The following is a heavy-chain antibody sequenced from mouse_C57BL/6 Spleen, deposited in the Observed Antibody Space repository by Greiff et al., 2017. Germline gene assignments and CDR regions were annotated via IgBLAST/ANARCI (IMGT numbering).Heavy chain of an antibody. CDR2: IHPNSGST. V-gene: IGHV1-64*01. J-gene: IGHJ4*01. D-gene: IGHD2-3*01. Sequence: QVQLQQPGAELVKPGASVKLSCKASGYTFTSYWMHWVKQRPGQGLEWIGMIHPNSGSTNYNEKFKSKATLTVDKSSSTAYMQLSSLTSEDSAVYYCARSVIYDGYWDYAMDYWGQGTSVTVSS. CDR3: ARSVIYDGYWDYAMDY. CDR1: GYTFTSYW.